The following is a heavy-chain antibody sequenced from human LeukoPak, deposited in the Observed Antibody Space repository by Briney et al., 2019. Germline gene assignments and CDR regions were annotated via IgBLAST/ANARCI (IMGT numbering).Heavy chain of an antibody. D-gene: IGHD2-2*02. CDR2: IIPILGIT. CDR3: ARKYRRLRDAFGI. J-gene: IGHJ3*02. V-gene: IGHV1-69*04. CDR1: GCTFSSYA. Sequence: ASVKVSCKASGCTFSSYAISWVRQAPGQGLEWMGRIIPILGITNYAQKFQGRVTITADKSTSTAYMELSSLRSDDTAVYYCARKYRRLRDAFGIWGQGTMVTVSS.